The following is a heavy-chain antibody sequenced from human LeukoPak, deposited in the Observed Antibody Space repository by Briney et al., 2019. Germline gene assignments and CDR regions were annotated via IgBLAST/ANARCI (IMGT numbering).Heavy chain of an antibody. Sequence: PGRSLTLSCAASGFTFSNHWMGWARQPPGKGMEWVAIVNRDGNDKYSVDSVKGRFTISRDNAKNSLHLQMNSLSAEDTAVYYCARSQMGRSSPREVGFELDWGQGTLVTVSS. D-gene: IGHD2-2*01. CDR2: VNRDGNDK. J-gene: IGHJ4*02. CDR1: GFTFSNHW. V-gene: IGHV3-7*04. CDR3: ARSQMGRSSPREVGFELD.